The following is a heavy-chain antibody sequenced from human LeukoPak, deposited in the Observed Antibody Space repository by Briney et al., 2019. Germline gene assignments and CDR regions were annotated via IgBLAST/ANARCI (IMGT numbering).Heavy chain of an antibody. J-gene: IGHJ4*02. CDR2: IYPGDSDT. CDR1: GYTFTNNW. D-gene: IGHD3-22*01. Sequence: GESLKISCKGSGYTFTNNWIGWVRQMSGKGLEWMGIIYPGDSDTRYSPSFQGQVTISADKSISTAYLQWSGLKASDTAMYYRARFAFDYYDSSGSIIDYWGQGTLVTVSS. CDR3: ARFAFDYYDSSGSIIDY. V-gene: IGHV5-51*01.